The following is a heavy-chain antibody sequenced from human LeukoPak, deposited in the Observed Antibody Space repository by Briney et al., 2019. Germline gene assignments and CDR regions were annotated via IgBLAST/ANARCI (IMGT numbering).Heavy chain of an antibody. V-gene: IGHV3-21*01. Sequence: GGSLRLSCAASGFTFSSYSMNWVRQAPGKGLEWVSSISSSSSYIYYADSVKGRFTISRDNAENSLYLQMNSLRAEDTAVYYCASGPWFGESADYWGQGTLVTVSS. D-gene: IGHD3-10*01. CDR3: ASGPWFGESADY. CDR1: GFTFSSYS. CDR2: ISSSSSYI. J-gene: IGHJ4*02.